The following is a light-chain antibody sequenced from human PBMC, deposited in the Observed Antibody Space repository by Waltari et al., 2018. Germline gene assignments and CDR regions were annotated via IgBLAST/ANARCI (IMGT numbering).Light chain of an antibody. Sequence: DIQLTQSPSFLSASVVDGVTITFRARQGISSDLAWYQQSPGKAPKLLIYAASILQTGVPSRFSGSRSGTEFTLTISSLQPEDFATYYCQQVNTYVFAFGPGTKVDIK. V-gene: IGKV1-9*01. CDR1: QGISSD. CDR3: QQVNTYVFA. J-gene: IGKJ3*01. CDR2: AAS.